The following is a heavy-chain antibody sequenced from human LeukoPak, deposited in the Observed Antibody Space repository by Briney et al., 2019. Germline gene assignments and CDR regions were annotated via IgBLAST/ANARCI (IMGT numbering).Heavy chain of an antibody. V-gene: IGHV4-39*01. J-gene: IGHJ4*02. CDR1: GFTFSSYSMN. D-gene: IGHD3-10*01. Sequence: GSLRLSCAASGFTFSSYSMNWVRQPPGKGLEWIGSIYYSGSTYYNPSLKSRVTISVDTSKNQFSLKLSSVTAADAAVYYCARHLNYYGSVPRLDYWGQGTLVTVSS. CDR2: IYYSGST. CDR3: ARHLNYYGSVPRLDY.